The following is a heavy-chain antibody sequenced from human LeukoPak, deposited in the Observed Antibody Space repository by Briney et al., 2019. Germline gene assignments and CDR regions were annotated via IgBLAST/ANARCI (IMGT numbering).Heavy chain of an antibody. D-gene: IGHD3-3*01. J-gene: IGHJ4*02. CDR3: ARGVAENNFDY. CDR1: GFAFSSYW. Sequence: PGGSLRLSCAASGFAFSSYWMSWVRQAPGKGLEWVANIKQDGSEKYYVDSVKGRFTISRDNAKNSLYLQMNSLRAEDTAVYYCARGVAENNFDYWGQGTLITVSS. CDR2: IKQDGSEK. V-gene: IGHV3-7*01.